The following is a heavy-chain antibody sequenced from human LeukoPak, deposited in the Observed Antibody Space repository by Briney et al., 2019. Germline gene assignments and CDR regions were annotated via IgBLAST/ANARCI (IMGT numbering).Heavy chain of an antibody. D-gene: IGHD3-3*01. CDR2: ISYDGSNK. CDR3: ARPYDFWTGGESDY. V-gene: IGHV3-30-3*01. J-gene: IGHJ4*02. Sequence: TGGSLRLSCAASGFTFSSQAIPWVRQAPGKGLEGVAGISYDGSNKYYADSVKGRFTISRDNSNNTLYLRMNSLRAEDTAVYYCARPYDFWTGGESDYWGQGTLVTVSS. CDR1: GFTFSSQA.